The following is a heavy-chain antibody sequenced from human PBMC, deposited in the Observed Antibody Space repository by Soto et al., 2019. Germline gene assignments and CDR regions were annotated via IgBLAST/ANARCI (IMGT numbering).Heavy chain of an antibody. Sequence: QVQLVQSGAEVKKPGASVKVSCKASGYTFTSYGISWVRQAPGQGLEWMGWISAYNGNTNYAQKLQDRVPMTTDTSTSTDYMELRRRRSDDTALYYCARDAKFDPWGQATLVTSSS. CDR3: ARDAKFDP. CDR1: GYTFTSYG. CDR2: ISAYNGNT. J-gene: IGHJ5*02. V-gene: IGHV1-18*01.